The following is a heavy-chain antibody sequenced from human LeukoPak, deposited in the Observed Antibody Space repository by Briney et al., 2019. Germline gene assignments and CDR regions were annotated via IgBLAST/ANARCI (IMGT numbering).Heavy chain of an antibody. V-gene: IGHV4-59*01. CDR1: GGSISSYY. CDR3: ARALGSGYDNFDY. D-gene: IGHD5-12*01. CDR2: IYYSGST. Sequence: SETLSLTCTVSGGSISSYYWSWIRQPPGKGLEWIGYIYYSGSTNYNPSLKSRVTISVDTSKNQFSLKLSSVTAADTAVYYCARALGSGYDNFDYWGHGTLVTVFS. J-gene: IGHJ4*03.